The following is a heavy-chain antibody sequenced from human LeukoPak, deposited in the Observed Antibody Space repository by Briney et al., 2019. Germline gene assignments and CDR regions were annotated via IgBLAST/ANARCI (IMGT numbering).Heavy chain of an antibody. Sequence: ASVNVSCKASGYSFTSYAINWVRQATGQGLEWMGWMNPSNGNTGFAQKFQGRLTMTRDTSISTAYMELSSLRSEDTAVYLCARGSSEEMATIAYWGQGTLVTVSS. J-gene: IGHJ4*02. D-gene: IGHD5-24*01. CDR2: MNPSNGNT. CDR3: ARGSSEEMATIAY. V-gene: IGHV1-8*01. CDR1: GYSFTSYA.